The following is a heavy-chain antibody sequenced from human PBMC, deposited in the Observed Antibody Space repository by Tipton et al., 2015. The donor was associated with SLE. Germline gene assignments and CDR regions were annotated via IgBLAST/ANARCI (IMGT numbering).Heavy chain of an antibody. CDR3: ARARQDYFYAMDV. J-gene: IGHJ6*02. Sequence: SLRLSCAAAGFSFSSYVMEWVRQTPGKGLEWVSSISSRSSYIYYGDSVKGRFTISRDDAKNSLYLQMHGLRADDTGVYYCARARQDYFYAMDVWGPGTTVTVSS. V-gene: IGHV3-21*03. CDR2: ISSRSSYI. CDR1: GFSFSSYV.